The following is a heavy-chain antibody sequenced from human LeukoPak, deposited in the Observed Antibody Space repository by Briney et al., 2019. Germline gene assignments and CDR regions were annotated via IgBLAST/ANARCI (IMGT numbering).Heavy chain of an antibody. CDR3: ARGTPSSTLDY. Sequence: PSETLSLTCAVYGGSFSGYYWSWIRQPPGKGLEWIGEINHSGSTNYNPSLKSRVTISVVTSKNQFSLKLSSVTAADTAVYYCARGTPSSTLDYWGQGTLVTVSS. D-gene: IGHD2-2*01. J-gene: IGHJ4*02. CDR2: INHSGST. CDR1: GGSFSGYY. V-gene: IGHV4-34*01.